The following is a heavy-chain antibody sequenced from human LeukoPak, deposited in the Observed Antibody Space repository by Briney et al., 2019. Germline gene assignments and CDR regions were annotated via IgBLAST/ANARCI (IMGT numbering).Heavy chain of an antibody. CDR2: IYTSGST. V-gene: IGHV4-4*07. J-gene: IGHJ5*02. CDR3: ARDREYYGSLNWFDP. D-gene: IGHD3-10*01. CDR1: GGSISSYY. Sequence: SETLSLTCTVSGGSISSYYWSWIRQPAGKGLEWIGRIYTSGSTNYNPSLKSRVTMSVDTSKNQFSLKLSSVTAADTAVYYCARDREYYGSLNWFDPWGQGTLVTVSS.